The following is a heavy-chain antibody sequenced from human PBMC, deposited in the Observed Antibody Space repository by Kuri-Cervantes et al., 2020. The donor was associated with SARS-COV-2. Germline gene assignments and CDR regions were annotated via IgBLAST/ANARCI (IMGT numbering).Heavy chain of an antibody. CDR3: AGSTPFRRLMVISQGGAFDI. CDR2: INPNSGGT. D-gene: IGHD2-8*01. J-gene: IGHJ3*02. CDR1: GYTFTGYY. Sequence: ASVKVSCKASGYTFTGYYMHWVRQAPGQGLEWMGWINPNSGGTNYAQKFQGWVTMTRDTSISTVYMELSRLRSDDTAVYYCAGSTPFRRLMVISQGGAFDIWGQGTMVTVSS. V-gene: IGHV1-2*04.